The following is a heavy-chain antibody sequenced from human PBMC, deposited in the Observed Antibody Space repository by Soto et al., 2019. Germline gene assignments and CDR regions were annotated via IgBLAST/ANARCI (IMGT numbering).Heavy chain of an antibody. V-gene: IGHV5-10-1*01. CDR1: GSSFTSYW. D-gene: IGHD3-10*01. CDR3: ARHDLIYYYGSGSYYKEIDY. Sequence: PGESLKISCKGSGSSFTSYWLSWVRQMPGKGLEWMGRIDPSDSYTNYSPSFQCHVTISADKSISTAYLQWSSLKASDTAMYYCARHDLIYYYGSGSYYKEIDYWGQGTPVTVSS. CDR2: IDPSDSYT. J-gene: IGHJ4*02.